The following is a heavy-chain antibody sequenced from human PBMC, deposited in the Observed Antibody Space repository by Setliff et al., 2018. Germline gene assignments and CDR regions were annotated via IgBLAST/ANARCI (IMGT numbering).Heavy chain of an antibody. CDR3: ARGGTYRYFDY. V-gene: IGHV4-59*01. J-gene: IGHJ4*03. Sequence: SETLSLTCNVSGDSISAASIMAWIRQPPGKGLEFIGYVYYSGAAKYDPSLKGRVTMSVDTSKTQFSLKLNSMTTADTAVYYCARGGTYRYFDYWG. CDR1: GDSISAAS. CDR2: VYYSGAA.